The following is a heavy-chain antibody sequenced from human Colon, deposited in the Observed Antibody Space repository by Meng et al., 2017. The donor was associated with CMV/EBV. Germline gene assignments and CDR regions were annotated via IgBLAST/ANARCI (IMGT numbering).Heavy chain of an antibody. D-gene: IGHD2-21*01. Sequence: GESLKISCAASGFTFSSYEMNWVRQAPGKGLEWVSYISSSGSTIYYADSVKGRFTISRDNAKNSLYLQMNSLRAEDTAVYYCARQYVVAVGPGAPLYYFDYWGQGALVTVSS. CDR3: ARQYVVAVGPGAPLYYFDY. CDR1: GFTFSSYE. CDR2: ISSSGSTI. J-gene: IGHJ4*02. V-gene: IGHV3-48*03.